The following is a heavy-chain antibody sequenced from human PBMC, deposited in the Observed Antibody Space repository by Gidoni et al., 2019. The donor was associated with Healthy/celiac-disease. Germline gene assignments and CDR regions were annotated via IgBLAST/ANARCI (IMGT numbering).Heavy chain of an antibody. V-gene: IGHV3-7*01. J-gene: IGHJ4*02. CDR2: IKQDGSEK. CDR3: ARGRGGPRGWVYFDY. Sequence: EVQLVESGGALVQPGGSLRLSCAASGFTCSSYWMSWVRQAPGKGLEWLANIKQDGSEKYYVDSVKGRFTISRDNAKNSLYLQMNSLRAEDTAVYYCARGRGGPRGWVYFDYWGQGTLVTVSS. CDR1: GFTCSSYW. D-gene: IGHD3-10*01.